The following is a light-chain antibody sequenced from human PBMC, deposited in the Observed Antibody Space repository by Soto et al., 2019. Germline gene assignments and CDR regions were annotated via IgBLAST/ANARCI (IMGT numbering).Light chain of an antibody. CDR1: SSDVGSYNL. CDR2: EGS. J-gene: IGLJ3*02. V-gene: IGLV2-23*01. CDR3: CSYAGSSTWV. Sequence: QSVLTQPASVSGSPGQSITICCTGTSSDVGSYNLVSWYQQHPGKAPKVMIYEGSKRPSGVSNRFSGSKSGNTASLTISGLQAEDEADYYCCSYAGSSTWVFGGGTKLTVL.